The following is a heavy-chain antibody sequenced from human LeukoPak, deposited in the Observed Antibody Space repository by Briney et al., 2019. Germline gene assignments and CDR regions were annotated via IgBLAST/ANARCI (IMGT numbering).Heavy chain of an antibody. CDR3: ARTTVVVVPAAIFNWFDP. CDR2: SIPIFGTA. CDR1: GGTFSSYA. D-gene: IGHD2-2*02. V-gene: IGHV1-69*06. Sequence: SVKVSCKASGGTFSSYAISWVRQAPGQGLEWMGGSIPIFGTANYAQKFQGRVAITADKSTSTAYMELSSLRSEDTAVYYCARTTVVVVPAAIFNWFDPWGQGTLVTVSS. J-gene: IGHJ5*02.